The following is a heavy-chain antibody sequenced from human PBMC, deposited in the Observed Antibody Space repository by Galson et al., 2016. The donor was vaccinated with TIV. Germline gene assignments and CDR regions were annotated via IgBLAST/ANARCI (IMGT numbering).Heavy chain of an antibody. CDR3: ARLYCSTSSCATSYFDC. J-gene: IGHJ4*02. CDR2: ISSSGGTI. V-gene: IGHV3-48*04. CDR1: GFTFSDYS. Sequence: LRLSCAASGFTFSDYSMNWVRQAPGKGLEWVSYISSSGGTIYYEGSVKGRFTISRDNAKNSLYLQMNSLRAEDTAVYYCARLYCSTSSCATSYFDCWGQGTLVTVSS. D-gene: IGHD2-2*01.